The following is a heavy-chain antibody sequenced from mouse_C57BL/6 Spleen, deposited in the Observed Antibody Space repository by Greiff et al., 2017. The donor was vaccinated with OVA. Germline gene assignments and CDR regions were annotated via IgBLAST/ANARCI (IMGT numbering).Heavy chain of an antibody. CDR3: ARDYGSSHWYFDV. D-gene: IGHD1-1*01. CDR1: GYTFTSYW. J-gene: IGHJ1*03. CDR2: IYPGSGST. V-gene: IGHV1-55*01. Sequence: VQLQQPGAELVKPGASVKMSCKASGYTFTSYWITWVQPRPGQGLEWIGDIYPGSGSTNYNEKFQSKATLTVDTSSSTAYMQLSSLTSEDSAVYYCARDYGSSHWYFDVWGTGTTVTVSS.